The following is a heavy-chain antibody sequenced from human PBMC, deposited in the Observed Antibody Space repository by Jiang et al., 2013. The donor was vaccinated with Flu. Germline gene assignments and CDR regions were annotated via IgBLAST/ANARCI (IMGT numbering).Heavy chain of an antibody. CDR3: ARRGGNKGQNWYFDL. CDR2: INHRENT. J-gene: IGHJ2*01. CDR1: GGSLSGYF. D-gene: IGHD4-23*01. V-gene: IGHV4-34*01. Sequence: LLKPSETLSLTCGVSGGSLSGYFWSWIRQPPGKGLEWLGEINHRENTNYNPSLKSRVTISVDTSKNQFSLKLSSVTAADTAVYYCARRGGNKGQNWYFDLWGRGTLVTVSS.